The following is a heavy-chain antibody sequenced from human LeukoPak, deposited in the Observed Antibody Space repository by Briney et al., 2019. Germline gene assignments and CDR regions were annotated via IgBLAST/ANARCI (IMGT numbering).Heavy chain of an antibody. V-gene: IGHV3-30*04. Sequence: GRSLRLSCAASGFTFSSYAMHWVRQAPGKGLEWVAVISYDGSNKYYADSVKGRFTISRDNSKNTLYLQMNSLRAEDTAVYYCARGPGRRRIAMIVLYYWGQGTLVTVSS. CDR2: ISYDGSNK. D-gene: IGHD3-22*01. CDR1: GFTFSSYA. J-gene: IGHJ4*02. CDR3: ARGPGRRRIAMIVLYY.